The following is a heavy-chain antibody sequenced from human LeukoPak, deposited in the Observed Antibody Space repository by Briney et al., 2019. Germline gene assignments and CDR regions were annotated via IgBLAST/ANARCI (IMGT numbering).Heavy chain of an antibody. V-gene: IGHV4-34*01. CDR2: INHSGSA. CDR3: ARQTNRGYDWRFDS. J-gene: IGHJ4*02. Sequence: SETLSLTCAVYGGSFSGYSWSWIRQPPGKGLEWIGEINHSGSANYNPSLKSRVTMSVDTSKNQFSLRLSSVTAADTALYYCARQTNRGYDWRFDSWGQGTLVTVSS. D-gene: IGHD5-12*01. CDR1: GGSFSGYS.